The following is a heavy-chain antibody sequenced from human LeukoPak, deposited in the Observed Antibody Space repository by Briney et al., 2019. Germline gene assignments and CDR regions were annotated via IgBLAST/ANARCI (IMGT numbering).Heavy chain of an antibody. Sequence: SETLSLTCTVSGGSISNSSYYWGWIRQPPGKGLEWIGSIYYSGSTYYNPSLKSRVTISVDTSKNQLSLKLSSVTAADTAVYYCARGEIAAAGTTVAEGYFDYWGQGTLVTVSS. CDR1: GGSISNSSYY. CDR3: ARGEIAAAGTTVAEGYFDY. J-gene: IGHJ4*02. V-gene: IGHV4-39*01. CDR2: IYYSGST. D-gene: IGHD6-13*01.